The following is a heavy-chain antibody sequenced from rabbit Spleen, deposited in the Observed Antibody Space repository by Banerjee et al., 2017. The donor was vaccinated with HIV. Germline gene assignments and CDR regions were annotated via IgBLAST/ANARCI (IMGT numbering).Heavy chain of an antibody. V-gene: IGHV1S40*01. CDR3: ARDAGSGPYIDGYFNL. J-gene: IGHJ4*01. CDR2: IYTGNRKT. D-gene: IGHD8-1*01. CDR1: GFSFSSSYD. Sequence: QSLEESGGDLVKPGASLTLTCTASGFSFSSSYDMCWVRQAPGKGLEWIACIYTGNRKTYYASWAKGRFTISRTSSTTVTLQMTSLTVADTATYFCARDAGSGPYIDGYFNLWGQGTLVTVS.